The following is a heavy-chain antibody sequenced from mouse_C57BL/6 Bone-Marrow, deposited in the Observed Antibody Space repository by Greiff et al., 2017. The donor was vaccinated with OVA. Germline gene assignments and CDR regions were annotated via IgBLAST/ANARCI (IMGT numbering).Heavy chain of an antibody. Sequence: QVQLQQSGAELVRPGASVTLSCKASGYTFTDYEMHWVKQTPVHGLEWIGAIDPETGGTAYNQKFKGKAILTADKSSSTAYMELRSLTSEDSAVYYCTRSDGNYGDFDYWGQGTTLTVSS. J-gene: IGHJ2*01. CDR2: IDPETGGT. V-gene: IGHV1-15*01. CDR3: TRSDGNYGDFDY. D-gene: IGHD2-1*01. CDR1: GYTFTDYE.